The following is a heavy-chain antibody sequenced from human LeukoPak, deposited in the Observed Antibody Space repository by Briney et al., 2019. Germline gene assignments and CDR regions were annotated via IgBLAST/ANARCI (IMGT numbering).Heavy chain of an antibody. D-gene: IGHD2-2*01. CDR1: VFTFSSYA. J-gene: IGHJ3*02. CDR2: ISGSGGNT. V-gene: IGHV3-23*01. Sequence: GASLRLSCAASVFTFSSYAMSWVRQAPGKGLEWVSAISGSGGNTYYADSVKGRFTISRDNSKNTLYLQMNSLRAEDTAVYYCAKDRSIVVVPAAIAFDIWGQRTMVTVSS. CDR3: AKDRSIVVVPAAIAFDI.